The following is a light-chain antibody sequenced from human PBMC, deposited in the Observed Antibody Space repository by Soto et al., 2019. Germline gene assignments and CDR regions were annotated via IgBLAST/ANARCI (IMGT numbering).Light chain of an antibody. Sequence: EIVLTQSPGTLSLSPGVRATLSCRASQRVSSSYLAWYQQKPGQAPRLLVYGASSRATGIPDRFSGSGSGTDFSLTINRLEPEDCAVYYCQQYGNLPPLSFGGGTKVEIK. J-gene: IGKJ4*01. V-gene: IGKV3-20*01. CDR2: GAS. CDR1: QRVSSSY. CDR3: QQYGNLPPLS.